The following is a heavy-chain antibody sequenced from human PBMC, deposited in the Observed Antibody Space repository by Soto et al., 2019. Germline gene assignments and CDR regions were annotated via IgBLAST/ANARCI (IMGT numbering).Heavy chain of an antibody. CDR3: VRRHVSATGMDWFDP. CDR2: INAANGDT. J-gene: IGHJ5*02. D-gene: IGHD6-13*01. CDR1: GYTFTSYG. V-gene: IGHV1-3*01. Sequence: ASVKVSCKASGYTFTSYGIHWVRQAPGQRLEWMGWINAANGDTKYSPKFRGRVTITRETSASTAYMEMSSLRSEDTAVYYCVRRHVSATGMDWFDPWGHGTQVTVSA.